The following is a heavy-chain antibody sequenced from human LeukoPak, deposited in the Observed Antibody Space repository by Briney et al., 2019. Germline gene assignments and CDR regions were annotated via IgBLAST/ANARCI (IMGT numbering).Heavy chain of an antibody. CDR1: GGSISSGSYY. CDR3: ARHFFSCSGGSCYPMLGWFDP. Sequence: SETLSLTCTVSGGSISSGSYYWSWIRQPAGKGLEWIGRIYTSGSTNYNPSLKSRVTISVDTSKNQFSLKLSSVTAADTAVYYCARHFFSCSGGSCYPMLGWFDPWGQGTLVTVSS. J-gene: IGHJ5*02. V-gene: IGHV4-61*02. CDR2: IYTSGST. D-gene: IGHD2-15*01.